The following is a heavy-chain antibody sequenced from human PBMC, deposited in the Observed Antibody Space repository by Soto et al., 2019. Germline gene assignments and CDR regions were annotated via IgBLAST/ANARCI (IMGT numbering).Heavy chain of an antibody. CDR3: AKEGYELDFDY. Sequence: QVQLVESGGGVVQPGRSLRLSCAASGFTFSSYGMHWVRQAPVKGLEWVAVISYDGSNKYYADSVKGRFTISRDNSKNTLYLQMNSLRAEDTAVYYCAKEGYELDFDYWGQGTLVTVSS. V-gene: IGHV3-30*18. J-gene: IGHJ4*02. D-gene: IGHD5-12*01. CDR1: GFTFSSYG. CDR2: ISYDGSNK.